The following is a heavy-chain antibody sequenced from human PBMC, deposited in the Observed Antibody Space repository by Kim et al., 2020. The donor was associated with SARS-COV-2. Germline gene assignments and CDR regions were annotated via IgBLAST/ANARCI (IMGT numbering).Heavy chain of an antibody. J-gene: IGHJ6*01. CDR2: INHSGST. Sequence: SQTLSLTCAVYGGSFSGYYWSWIRQPPGKGLEWIGEINHSGSTNYNPSLKSRVTISVDTSKNQFSLKLSSVTAADTAVYYCARKMGSVVAYDYSGMDVW. CDR3: ARKMGSVVAYDYSGMDV. D-gene: IGHD6-25*01. V-gene: IGHV4-34*01. CDR1: GGSFSGYY.